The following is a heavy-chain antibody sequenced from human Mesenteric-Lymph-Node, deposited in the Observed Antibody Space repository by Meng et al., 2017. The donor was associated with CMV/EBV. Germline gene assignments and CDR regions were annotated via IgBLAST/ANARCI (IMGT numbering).Heavy chain of an antibody. CDR1: GFTLSTYG. J-gene: IGHJ4*02. D-gene: IGHD3-22*01. CDR3: AREDSNGSTDY. V-gene: IGHV3-48*04. Sequence: GESLKISCAASGFTLSTYGMHWVRQAPGKGLEWVSYFSGGSTIIYYADSVKGRFTISRDNAKNSLYLQMNSLRAEDTAVYYCAREDSNGSTDYWGQGTLVTVSS. CDR2: FSGGSTII.